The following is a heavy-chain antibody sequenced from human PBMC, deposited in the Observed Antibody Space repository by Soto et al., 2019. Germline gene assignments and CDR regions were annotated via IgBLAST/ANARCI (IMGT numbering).Heavy chain of an antibody. Sequence: QVQLQESGPGLVKPSETLSLTCTVSGGSISSYYWSWIRQPPGKGLEWIGYIYYSGSTNYNPSLKSRVTISVDKSKNQFSLKLSSVTAADTAVYYCASSRLGRGMTTVTPIDYWGQGTLVTVSS. V-gene: IGHV4-59*08. CDR1: GGSISSYY. D-gene: IGHD4-17*01. CDR3: ASSRLGRGMTTVTPIDY. CDR2: IYYSGST. J-gene: IGHJ4*02.